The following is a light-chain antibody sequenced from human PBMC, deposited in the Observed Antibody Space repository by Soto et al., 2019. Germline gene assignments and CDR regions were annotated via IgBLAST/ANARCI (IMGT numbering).Light chain of an antibody. V-gene: IGLV2-8*01. J-gene: IGLJ1*01. Sequence: QSALTQPPCASGSPGQSVTISCAGTINDVGGYNYVSWYQQHPGKVPQLMIYQVTKRPSGVPDRFSASKSDTTASLTISGLQAEDEGDYYCMSYAGVYRVVFGTGTKLTVL. CDR1: INDVGGYNY. CDR2: QVT. CDR3: MSYAGVYRVV.